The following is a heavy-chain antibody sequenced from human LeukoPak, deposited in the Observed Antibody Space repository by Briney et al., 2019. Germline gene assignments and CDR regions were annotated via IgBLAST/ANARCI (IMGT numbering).Heavy chain of an antibody. CDR2: ISYDGSNK. D-gene: IGHD6-13*01. CDR1: GFTFRSYA. Sequence: GGSLRLSCAGSGFTFRSYAMSWVRQAPGKGLEWVAVISYDGSNKYYADSVKGRFTISRDNSKNTLYLQMNSLRAEDTAVYYCAKERPKSSSWYTPGYWGQGTLVTVSS. J-gene: IGHJ4*02. V-gene: IGHV3-30*18. CDR3: AKERPKSSSWYTPGY.